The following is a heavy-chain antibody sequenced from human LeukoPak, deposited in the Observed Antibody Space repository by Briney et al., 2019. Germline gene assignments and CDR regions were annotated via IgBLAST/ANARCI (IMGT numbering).Heavy chain of an antibody. Sequence: SETLSLTCAVYDGSFSAYYWTWIRQPPGRGLDWIGEINYSGGTNFNPSLKSRVTISLDTSKNQFSLKVSSVTAADTAVYYCARGGFSHYYGSSSHDYWGQGTLVTVSS. CDR2: INYSGGT. CDR1: DGSFSAYY. V-gene: IGHV4-34*01. CDR3: ARGGFSHYYGSSSHDY. D-gene: IGHD3-10*01. J-gene: IGHJ4*02.